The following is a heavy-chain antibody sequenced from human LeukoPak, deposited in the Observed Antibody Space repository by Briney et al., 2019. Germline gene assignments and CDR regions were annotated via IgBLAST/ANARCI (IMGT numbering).Heavy chain of an antibody. D-gene: IGHD1-26*01. CDR3: ASSVGATAYFDY. CDR2: IYTSGST. V-gene: IGHV4-61*02. CDR1: GGSISSGSYY. J-gene: IGHJ4*02. Sequence: SETLSLTCTVSGGSISSGSYYWSWIRQPAGKGLEWIGRIYTSGSTNYNPSLKSRVTISVDTSKNQLSLKLSSVTAADTAVYYCASSVGATAYFDYWGQGTLVTVSS.